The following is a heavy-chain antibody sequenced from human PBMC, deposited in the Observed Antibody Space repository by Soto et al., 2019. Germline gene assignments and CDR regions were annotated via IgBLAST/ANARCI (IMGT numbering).Heavy chain of an antibody. CDR3: ARISSYSSKYYYGMDV. Sequence: QVQLVQSGAEVKKPGASVKVSCKASGYTFTSYGISWVRQAPGQGLEWMGWISAYNGNTNYAQKLQGRVTMTTDTSTSTVYMELRSLRSDDTAVYYCARISSYSSKYYYGMDVWGQGTTVTVSS. J-gene: IGHJ6*02. V-gene: IGHV1-18*04. D-gene: IGHD2-15*01. CDR1: GYTFTSYG. CDR2: ISAYNGNT.